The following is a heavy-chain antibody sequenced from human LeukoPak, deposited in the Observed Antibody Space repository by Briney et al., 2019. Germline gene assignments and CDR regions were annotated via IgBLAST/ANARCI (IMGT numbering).Heavy chain of an antibody. D-gene: IGHD4-17*01. CDR2: IYYSGST. CDR3: ARDYGDYEPHGAFDI. V-gene: IGHV4-30-4*01. CDR1: GGSISSGDYY. J-gene: IGHJ3*02. Sequence: SQTLSLTCTVSGGSISSGDYYWSWIRQPPGKGLEWFGYIYYSGSTYYNPSLKSRVTISVDTSKNQFSLKLSSVTAADTAVYYCARDYGDYEPHGAFDIWGQGTMVTVSS.